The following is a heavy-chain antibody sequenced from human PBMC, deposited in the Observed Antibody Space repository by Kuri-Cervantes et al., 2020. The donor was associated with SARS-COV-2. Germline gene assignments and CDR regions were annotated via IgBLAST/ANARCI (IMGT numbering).Heavy chain of an antibody. V-gene: IGHV4-39*07. J-gene: IGHJ4*02. CDR1: GGSISSSSYY. CDR3: ARRGDYSSGWYGGWYFDY. CDR2: IYYSGST. D-gene: IGHD6-19*01. Sequence: SETLSLTCTVSGGSISSSSYYWGWIRQPPGKGLEWIGSIYYSGSTYYNPSLKSRVTISVDTSKNQFSLKLSSVTAADTAVYYCARRGDYSSGWYGGWYFDYWGQGTLVTVSS.